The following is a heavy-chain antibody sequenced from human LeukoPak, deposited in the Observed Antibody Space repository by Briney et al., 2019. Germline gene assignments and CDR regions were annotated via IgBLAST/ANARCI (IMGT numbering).Heavy chain of an antibody. CDR1: GDTFSRYG. D-gene: IGHD6-6*01. V-gene: IGHV1-69*13. CDR3: AIEGTITARA. J-gene: IGHJ5*02. CDR2: IIPLFGTA. Sequence: ASVKVSCKASGDTFSRYGISWVRQAPGQGLEWMGGIIPLFGTANYAQKFQGRVTITADESTSTVYMDLSSLRSEDTAVHYCAIEGTITARAWGQGTLVTVSS.